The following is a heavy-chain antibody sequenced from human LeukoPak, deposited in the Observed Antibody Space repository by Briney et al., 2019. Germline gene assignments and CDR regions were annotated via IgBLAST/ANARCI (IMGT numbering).Heavy chain of an antibody. CDR3: ARGEGYSGYDWFH. J-gene: IGHJ4*02. CDR1: GGSISSYY. Sequence: SETLSLTCTVSGGSISSYYWSWIRQPPGKGLKWIGYIYYSGSTNYNPSLKSRVTISVDTSKNQFSLKLSSVTAADTAVYYCARGEGYSGYDWFHWGQGTLVTVSS. V-gene: IGHV4-59*08. CDR2: IYYSGST. D-gene: IGHD5-12*01.